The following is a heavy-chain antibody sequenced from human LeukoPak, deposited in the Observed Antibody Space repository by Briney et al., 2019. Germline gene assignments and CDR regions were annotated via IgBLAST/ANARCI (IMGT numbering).Heavy chain of an antibody. D-gene: IGHD2-2*01. V-gene: IGHV3-30*02. CDR3: AKDAHCTSTSCYYFHS. J-gene: IGHJ4*02. CDR2: IQYEGTYA. Sequence: PGGSLRLSCAASGFSFRSYGMHWVRQAPGKGLEWVTFIQYEGTYAHYADSVKGRFTISRDNSKNTLYLQMNSLRAEDTAVYFCAKDAHCTSTSCYYFHSWGQGTLVTVSS. CDR1: GFSFRSYG.